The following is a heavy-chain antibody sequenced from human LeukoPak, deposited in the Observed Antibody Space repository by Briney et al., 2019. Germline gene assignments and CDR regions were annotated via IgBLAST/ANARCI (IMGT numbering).Heavy chain of an antibody. Sequence: ASVKVSCKASGYTFTGYYMHWVRQAPGQGLEWMGWINPNSGGTNYAQKFQGRVTMTRDTSISTAYMELSRLRSDDTAVYYSARSYYYDSSGYGYYFDYWGQGTLVTVSS. V-gene: IGHV1-2*02. D-gene: IGHD3-22*01. CDR3: ARSYYYDSSGYGYYFDY. CDR1: GYTFTGYY. J-gene: IGHJ4*02. CDR2: INPNSGGT.